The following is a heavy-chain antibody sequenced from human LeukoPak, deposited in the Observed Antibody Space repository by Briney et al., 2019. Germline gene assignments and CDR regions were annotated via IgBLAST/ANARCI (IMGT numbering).Heavy chain of an antibody. D-gene: IGHD6-19*01. Sequence: SETLSLTCAVYGGSFSGYYWSWIRQPPGKGLEWIGYIYYSGSTNYNPSLKSRVTISVDTSKNQFSLKLSSVTAADTAVYYCARQQWLGANDAFDIWGQGTMVTVSS. J-gene: IGHJ3*02. V-gene: IGHV4-59*08. CDR1: GGSFSGYY. CDR2: IYYSGST. CDR3: ARQQWLGANDAFDI.